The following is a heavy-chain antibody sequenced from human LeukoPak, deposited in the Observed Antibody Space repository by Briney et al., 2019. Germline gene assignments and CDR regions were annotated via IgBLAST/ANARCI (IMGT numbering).Heavy chain of an antibody. J-gene: IGHJ3*02. CDR1: GFTFSNHA. CDR2: ISGGGDRI. D-gene: IGHD3-22*01. CDR3: TRRYNYDSSGYYYVRDAFDI. V-gene: IGHV3-23*01. Sequence: PGGSLRLSCAASGFTFSNHAMSWVRQAPGKGLEWVSSISGGGDRINYADSVKGRFTISRDNSRNTLYLQMNSLKTEDTAVYYCTRRYNYDSSGYYYVRDAFDIWGQGTMVTVSS.